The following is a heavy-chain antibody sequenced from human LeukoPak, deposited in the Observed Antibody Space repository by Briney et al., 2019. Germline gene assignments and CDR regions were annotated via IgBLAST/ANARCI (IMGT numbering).Heavy chain of an antibody. J-gene: IGHJ3*02. Sequence: GGSLGLSCAGSGFIISSDPNYWVCQAPGQGLERVAAISYNESNKYYTDSVQGRFTISRDNSKDTLYLQMNSLRAEDTALYYCASKTSSWVWRDAFDIWGQGTMVTVPS. V-gene: IGHV3-30-3*01. CDR2: ISYNESNK. D-gene: IGHD6-13*01. CDR3: ASKTSSWVWRDAFDI. CDR1: GFIISSDP.